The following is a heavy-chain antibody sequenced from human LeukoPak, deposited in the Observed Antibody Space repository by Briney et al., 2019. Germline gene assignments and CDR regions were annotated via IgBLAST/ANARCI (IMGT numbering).Heavy chain of an antibody. Sequence: ASVKVSCKASGYTFNRYGLSWVRQAPGQGLEWMGWISTYNGNAHYAQKLQGRVTMTIDTSTSTAYMEPRSLRPDDTAVYYCARARDTSGWYLDAFGVWGQGTLVSVSS. D-gene: IGHD6-19*01. V-gene: IGHV1-18*01. CDR1: GYTFNRYG. CDR2: ISTYNGNA. J-gene: IGHJ3*01. CDR3: ARARDTSGWYLDAFGV.